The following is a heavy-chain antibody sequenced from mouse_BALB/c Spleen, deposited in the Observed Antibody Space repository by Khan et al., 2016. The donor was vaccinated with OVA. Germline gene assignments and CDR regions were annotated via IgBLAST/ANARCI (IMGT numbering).Heavy chain of an antibody. V-gene: IGHV3-2*02. CDR2: ISYSGST. D-gene: IGHD1-1*01. J-gene: IGHJ4*01. Sequence: EVKLLESGPGLVKPSQSLSLTCTVNGYSITSNYAWNWIRQFPGNKLEWMGYISYSGSTNYNPSLKSRLSITRDTSKNQFFLLLHSVTTEDSVTYDCARGNYYGYALDYWGQGTSVTVSS. CDR1: GYSITSNYA. CDR3: ARGNYYGYALDY.